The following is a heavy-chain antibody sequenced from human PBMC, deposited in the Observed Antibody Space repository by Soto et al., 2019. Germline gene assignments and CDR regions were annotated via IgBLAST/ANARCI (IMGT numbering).Heavy chain of an antibody. CDR2: IYYSGST. V-gene: IGHV4-30-4*01. J-gene: IGHJ4*02. CDR3: AREPEGHGTIDY. CDR1: GGSISSGDYY. Sequence: SETLSLTCTVSGGSISSGDYYWSWIRQPPGKGLEWIGYIYYSGSTYYNPSLKSRLTISVDTSKNQFSLKLGSVAAADTAVYYCAREPEGHGTIDYWGQGTLVTVSS.